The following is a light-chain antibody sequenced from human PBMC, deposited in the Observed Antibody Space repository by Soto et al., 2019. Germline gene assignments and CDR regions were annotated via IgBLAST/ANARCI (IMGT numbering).Light chain of an antibody. Sequence: EIVLTQSPGTLALSPGETASLSCWASQSIIRNFLAWYQQRRGQPPRLLIYDSSSRASGIPARFTGSGSGTAFTRTISQVDTEDSAVYYCQQTFNSARTFGQGNRLEI. CDR3: QQTFNSART. V-gene: IGKV3-20*01. CDR1: QSIIRNF. CDR2: DSS. J-gene: IGKJ2*01.